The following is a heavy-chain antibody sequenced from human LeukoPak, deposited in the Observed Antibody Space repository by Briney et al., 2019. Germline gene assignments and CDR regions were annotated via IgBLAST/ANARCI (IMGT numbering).Heavy chain of an antibody. CDR2: ISGSGGST. Sequence: GGSLRLSCAASGFTFSSYAMSWVRQAPGKGLEWVSAISGSGGSTYYADSAKGRFTISRDNSKNTLYLQMNSLRADDTAVYYCARGIPIPATHPIDYWGQGSLVTVSS. CDR1: GFTFSSYA. D-gene: IGHD2-21*01. J-gene: IGHJ4*02. CDR3: ARGIPIPATHPIDY. V-gene: IGHV3-23*01.